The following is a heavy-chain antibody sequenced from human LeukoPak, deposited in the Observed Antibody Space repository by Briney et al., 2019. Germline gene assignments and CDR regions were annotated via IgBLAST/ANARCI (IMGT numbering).Heavy chain of an antibody. CDR3: ARRRLDCTNGVCYYYMDV. J-gene: IGHJ6*03. CDR2: IYPGDADT. V-gene: IGHV5-51*01. Sequence: GESLKSSCKGSGYSFTSYWIVWVRQMPGEGLVWMGVIYPGDADTRYSPSFQGQVTISPDKSIRAASLQWRSLKAWDTAMYYCARRRLDCTNGVCYYYMDVWGKGTTVTVSS. D-gene: IGHD2-8*01. CDR1: GYSFTSYW.